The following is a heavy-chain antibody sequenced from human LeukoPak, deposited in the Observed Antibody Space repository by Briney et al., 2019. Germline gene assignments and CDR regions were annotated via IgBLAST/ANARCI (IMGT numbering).Heavy chain of an antibody. D-gene: IGHD6-13*01. Sequence: PGGSLRLSCAASGFTFSNYAMNWVRQAPGRGLEWISVISGSGVNTYYADSVKGRFTISRDNSRNTLYLQMSNLRAEDTAVYYCATSFGPVIAAAGTGADWGHGTLVTVSS. CDR1: GFTFSNYA. CDR2: ISGSGVNT. J-gene: IGHJ4*01. CDR3: ATSFGPVIAAAGTGAD. V-gene: IGHV3-23*01.